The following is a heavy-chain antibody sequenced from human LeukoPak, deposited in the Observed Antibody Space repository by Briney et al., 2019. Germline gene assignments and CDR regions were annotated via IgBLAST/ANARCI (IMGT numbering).Heavy chain of an antibody. CDR3: ARDIAAPGLFFDY. CDR2: IKYDGSEI. V-gene: IGHV3-7*01. J-gene: IGHJ4*02. CDR1: GFTLSSYW. D-gene: IGHD6-13*01. Sequence: QPGGSLRLSCAASGFTLSSYWMSWVRQAPGEGLEWVANIKYDGSEIDYVDSVKGRFTISRDNAKNSLYLQMNSLRAEDTAVYYCARDIAAPGLFFDYWGQGTLVTVSS.